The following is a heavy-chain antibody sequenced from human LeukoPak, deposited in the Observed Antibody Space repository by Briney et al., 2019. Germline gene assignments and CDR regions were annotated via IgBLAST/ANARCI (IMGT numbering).Heavy chain of an antibody. CDR1: GYTFTGYY. CDR3: ARAYSRISRGDI. D-gene: IGHD4-11*01. CDR2: INPNSDGT. Sequence: ASVKVSCKASGYTFTGYYMHWVRQAPGQGLEWMGWINPNSDGTNYVQKFQGRVTMPRDTSISTAYMELSRLRSDDTAVYYCARAYSRISRGDIWGQGTMVTVSS. J-gene: IGHJ3*02. V-gene: IGHV1-2*02.